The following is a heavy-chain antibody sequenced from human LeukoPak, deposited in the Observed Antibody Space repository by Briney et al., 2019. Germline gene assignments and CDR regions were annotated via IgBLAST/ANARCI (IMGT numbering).Heavy chain of an antibody. Sequence: SETLSLTCNVSGGSISRSSYYWGWIRQPPGKGLDWIGSIHYTGSTYYNPSLKSRVTISVDTSKNQFSLKLSSVTAADTAVYYCARLSGSYPETDYWGQGTLVTVSS. V-gene: IGHV4-39*01. D-gene: IGHD1-26*01. CDR3: ARLSGSYPETDY. CDR1: GGSISRSSYY. CDR2: IHYTGST. J-gene: IGHJ4*02.